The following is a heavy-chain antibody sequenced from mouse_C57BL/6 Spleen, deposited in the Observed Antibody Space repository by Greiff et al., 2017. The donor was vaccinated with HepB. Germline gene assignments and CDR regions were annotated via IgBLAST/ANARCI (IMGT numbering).Heavy chain of an antibody. CDR3: ARSGSSHWYFDV. J-gene: IGHJ1*03. D-gene: IGHD1-1*01. CDR2: IDPNSGGT. CDR1: GYTFTSYW. V-gene: IGHV1-72*01. Sequence: QQSCKASGYTFTSYWMHWVKQRPGRGLEWIGRIDPNSGGTKYNEKFKSKATLTVDKPSSTAYMQLSSLTSEDSAVYYCARSGSSHWYFDVWGTGTTVTVSS.